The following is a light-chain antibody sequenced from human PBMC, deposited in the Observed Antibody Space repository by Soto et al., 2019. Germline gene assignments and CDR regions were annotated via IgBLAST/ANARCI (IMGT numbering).Light chain of an antibody. CDR1: SSDVGSYNL. V-gene: IGLV2-23*02. CDR3: CSYAGP. Sequence: QSALTQPASVSGSPGQSITISCTGTSSDVGSYNLVSWYQQHPGKAPKLMIYEVSKRPSGVSNRFSGSKSGNTASLTISGLQAEDEADYYCCSYAGPFGGGTKVTVL. CDR2: EVS. J-gene: IGLJ2*01.